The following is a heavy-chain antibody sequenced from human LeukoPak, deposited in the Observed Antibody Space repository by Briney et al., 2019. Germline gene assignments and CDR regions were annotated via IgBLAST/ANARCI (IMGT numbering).Heavy chain of an antibody. CDR1: GVSISTFS. CDR3: ARRLWYSGSSGYYFDY. Sequence: SETLSLTCTVSGVSISTFSWSWIRQPPGKGLGWIAYISDSGTTNYNPSLKSRVIISLDTSKNQVSLNLSSVTAADTAVYHCARRLWYSGSSGYYFDYWGQGALVTVSS. CDR2: ISDSGTT. V-gene: IGHV4-59*01. J-gene: IGHJ4*02. D-gene: IGHD1-26*01.